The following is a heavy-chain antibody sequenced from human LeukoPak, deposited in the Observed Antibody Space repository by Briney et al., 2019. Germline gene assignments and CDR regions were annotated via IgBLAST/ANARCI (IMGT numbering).Heavy chain of an antibody. D-gene: IGHD3-10*01. Sequence: GGSLRLSCAASGFTFSSYAMHWVRQAPGKGLEWVAVISYDGSNKYYADSVKGRFTISRDNSKNTLYLQMNSLRAEDTAVYYCARDGGDYGSGSYSVYFDYWGQGTLVTVSS. V-gene: IGHV3-30-3*01. J-gene: IGHJ4*02. CDR1: GFTFSSYA. CDR2: ISYDGSNK. CDR3: ARDGGDYGSGSYSVYFDY.